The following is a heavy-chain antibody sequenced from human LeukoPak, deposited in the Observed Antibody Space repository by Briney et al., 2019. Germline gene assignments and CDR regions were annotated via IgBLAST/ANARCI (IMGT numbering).Heavy chain of an antibody. J-gene: IGHJ4*02. V-gene: IGHV4-34*01. CDR3: ASYSSGWAPDYFDY. CDR1: GGSFSGYY. D-gene: IGHD6-19*01. CDR2: INHSGST. Sequence: SETLSLTCAVYGGSFSGYYWSWIRQPPGKGLDWIGEINHSGSTNYNPSLKSRVTISVDTSKNQFSLKLSSVPAADTAVYYCASYSSGWAPDYFDYWGQGTLVTVSS.